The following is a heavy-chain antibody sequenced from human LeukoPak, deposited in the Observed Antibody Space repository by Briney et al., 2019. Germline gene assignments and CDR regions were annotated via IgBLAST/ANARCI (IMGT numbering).Heavy chain of an antibody. D-gene: IGHD3-16*02. Sequence: KTSETLSLTCTVSGGSINSYYWSWIWQPPGKGLERIRYIYYSGSTNYNPSLKSRVTISVDTSKNQFSLKVSSVTAADTAVYYCAREGYVWGSYRYFDYWGQGTLVTVSS. CDR3: AREGYVWGSYRYFDY. V-gene: IGHV4-59*01. CDR2: IYYSGST. CDR1: GGSINSYY. J-gene: IGHJ4*02.